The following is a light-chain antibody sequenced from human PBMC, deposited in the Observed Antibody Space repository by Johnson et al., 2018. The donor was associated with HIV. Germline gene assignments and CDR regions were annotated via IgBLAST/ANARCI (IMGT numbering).Light chain of an antibody. CDR2: DNT. Sequence: QSILTQPPSVSAAPGQKVTISCSGNTSKIENNYVSWYQQFPERAPKLLIYDNTKRPSGIPDRFSGSKSDASATLPIPGLHPGDEDDYYCGTWDNSLTAYVFGTVTKVTV. CDR1: TSKIENNY. CDR3: GTWDNSLTAYV. V-gene: IGLV1-51*01. J-gene: IGLJ1*01.